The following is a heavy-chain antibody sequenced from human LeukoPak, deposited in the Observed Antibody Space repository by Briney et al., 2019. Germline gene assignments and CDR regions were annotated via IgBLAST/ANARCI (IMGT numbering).Heavy chain of an antibody. J-gene: IGHJ4*02. V-gene: IGHV3-53*01. CDR3: ARALPLPIYVWGSYRSSTS. CDR1: GFTVSSNY. CDR2: IYSGGST. D-gene: IGHD3-16*02. Sequence: GGSLRLSCAASGFTVSSNYMSWVRQAPGKGLEWVSVIYSGGSTYYADSVKGRFTISRGNSKNTLYLQMNSLRAEDTAVYYCARALPLPIYVWGSYRSSTSWGQGTLVTVSS.